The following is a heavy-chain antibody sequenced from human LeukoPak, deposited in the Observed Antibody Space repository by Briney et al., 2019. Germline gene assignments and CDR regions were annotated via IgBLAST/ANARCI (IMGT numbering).Heavy chain of an antibody. J-gene: IGHJ6*02. CDR2: IYYSGST. D-gene: IGHD5-18*01. CDR3: ARLWQNHYYGMDV. V-gene: IGHV4-39*01. Sequence: PSETLSLTCTVFGGSISSGSYYWGWIRQPPGKGLEWIGSIYYSGSTYYNPSLKSRVTTSVDTSKNQFSLKLSSVTAADTAVYYCARLWQNHYYGMDVWGQGTTVTVSS. CDR1: GGSISSGSYY.